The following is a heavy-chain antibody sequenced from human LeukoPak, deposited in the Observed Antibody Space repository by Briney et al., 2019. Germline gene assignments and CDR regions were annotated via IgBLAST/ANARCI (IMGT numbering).Heavy chain of an antibody. J-gene: IGHJ3*02. CDR2: ISSSSNYI. D-gene: IGHD5-18*01. V-gene: IGHV3-21*01. Sequence: GGSLSLSCAASGFPFSSYTMNWVRKAPGKGLEWVSSISSSSNYIYYTDSLKGRFTISRDNAKNSLYLQMNSLRAEDTAVYYCARGYRGFDIWGQGTMVTVSS. CDR3: ARGYRGFDI. CDR1: GFPFSSYT.